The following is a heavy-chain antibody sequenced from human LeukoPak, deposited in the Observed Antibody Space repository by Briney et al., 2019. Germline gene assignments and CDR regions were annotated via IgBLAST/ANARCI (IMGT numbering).Heavy chain of an antibody. J-gene: IGHJ5*02. CDR2: IIPIFGTA. CDR1: GGTFSSYT. Sequence: SVKVSCNASGGTFSSYTISWVRQAPGQGLEWMGRIIPIFGTANYAQKFQGRVTITADESTSTAYMELSSLRSEDTAVYYCARGRVKFDPWGQGTLVTVSS. V-gene: IGHV1-69*15. D-gene: IGHD4-23*01. CDR3: ARGRVKFDP.